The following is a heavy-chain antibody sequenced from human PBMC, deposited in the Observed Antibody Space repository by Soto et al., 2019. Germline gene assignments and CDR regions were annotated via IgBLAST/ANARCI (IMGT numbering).Heavy chain of an antibody. CDR2: ISSSSSTI. CDR1: GFTFSSYS. D-gene: IGHD3-10*01. V-gene: IGHV3-48*01. Sequence: EVQLVESGGGLVQPGGSLRLSCAASGFTFSSYSMNWVRQAPGKGLEWVSYISSSSSTIYYADSVKGRFTISRDNAKNSLYLQMNSLIAEDTAVYYCARAGTVLLWFGELSLPDYWGQGTLVTVSS. CDR3: ARAGTVLLWFGELSLPDY. J-gene: IGHJ4*02.